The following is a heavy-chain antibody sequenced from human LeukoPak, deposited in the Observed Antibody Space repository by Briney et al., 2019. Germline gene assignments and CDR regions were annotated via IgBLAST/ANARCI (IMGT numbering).Heavy chain of an antibody. CDR3: ARDLSLRGYCSGGSCSWFDP. J-gene: IGHJ5*02. CDR1: GYTFTSYY. CDR2: INPSGGST. V-gene: IGHV1-46*01. D-gene: IGHD2-15*01. Sequence: ASVEVSCKASGYTFTSYYMHWVRQAPGQGLEWMGIINPSGGSTSYAQKFQGRVTMTRDTSTSTVYMELSSLRSEDTAVYYCARDLSLRGYCSGGSCSWFDPWGQGTLVTVSS.